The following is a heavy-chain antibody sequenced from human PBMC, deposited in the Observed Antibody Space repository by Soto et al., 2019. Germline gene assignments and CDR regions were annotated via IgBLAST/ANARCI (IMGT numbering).Heavy chain of an antibody. D-gene: IGHD6-19*01. V-gene: IGHV3-30*18. Sequence: QVQLVESGGGVVQPGRSLRLSCAASGFTFSSSGMHWVRQAPGKGLEWVAVTSFDGSSGYYADSVRGRFTLSRDNSNNTLYLQMNSLTAEDTAVYYCAKSPPAVAGYFDYWGQGTLVTVSS. CDR1: GFTFSSSG. CDR2: TSFDGSSG. CDR3: AKSPPAVAGYFDY. J-gene: IGHJ4*02.